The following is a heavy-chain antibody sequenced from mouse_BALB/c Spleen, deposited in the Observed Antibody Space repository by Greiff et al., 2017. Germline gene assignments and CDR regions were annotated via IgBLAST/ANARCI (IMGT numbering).Heavy chain of an antibody. Sequence: EVKLMESGGGLVQPGGSRKLSCAASGFTFSSFGMHWVRQAPEKGLEWVAYISSGSSTIYYADTVKGRFTISRDNPKNTLFLQMTSLRSEDTAMYYCARYRRMDYWGQGTSVTVSS. CDR3: ARYRRMDY. CDR2: ISSGSSTI. J-gene: IGHJ4*01. CDR1: GFTFSSFG. V-gene: IGHV5-17*02.